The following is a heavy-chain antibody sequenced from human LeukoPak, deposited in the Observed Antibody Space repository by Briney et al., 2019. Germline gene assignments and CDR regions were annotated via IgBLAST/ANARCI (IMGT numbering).Heavy chain of an antibody. CDR2: ISYDGSSK. V-gene: IGHV3-30*03. J-gene: IGHJ4*02. D-gene: IGHD6-19*01. Sequence: GGSLRLSCAASGFTFSSYGMHWVRQAPGKGLEWVAVISYDGSSKYYADSVKGRFTISRDNSKNTLCLQMNSLRAEDTAVYYCSSGWYYFDYWGQGTLVTVSS. CDR1: GFTFSSYG. CDR3: SSGWYYFDY.